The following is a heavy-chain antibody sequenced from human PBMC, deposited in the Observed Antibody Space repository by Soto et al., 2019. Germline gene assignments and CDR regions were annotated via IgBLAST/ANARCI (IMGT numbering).Heavy chain of an antibody. J-gene: IGHJ2*01. CDR3: ARDQGLGAGYFDL. V-gene: IGHV4-61*01. CDR1: GGSVSSGTYY. D-gene: IGHD7-27*01. Sequence: QVQLQESGPGQVKPSETLSLTCTVSGGSVSSGTYYYWSWIRQPAGKGLEWMGYIYRGSPNYNPSLESRVTIPVDTSKTQFSLMLRSVTAADTAVYYCARDQGLGAGYFDLWGRGSLVTVSS. CDR2: IYRGSP.